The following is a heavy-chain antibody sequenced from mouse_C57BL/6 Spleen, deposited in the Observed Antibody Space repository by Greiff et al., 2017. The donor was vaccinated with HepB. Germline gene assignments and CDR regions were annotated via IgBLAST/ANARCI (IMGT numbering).Heavy chain of an antibody. CDR3: TRRYYGSSPFDY. D-gene: IGHD1-1*01. V-gene: IGHV1-15*01. Sequence: QVQLQQSGAELVRPGASVTLSCKPSGYTFTDYEMHWVKQTPVHGLEWIGAIDPETGGTAYNQKFKGKAILTADKSSSTAYMELRSLTSEDSAVYYCTRRYYGSSPFDYWGQGTTLTVSS. CDR2: IDPETGGT. J-gene: IGHJ2*01. CDR1: GYTFTDYE.